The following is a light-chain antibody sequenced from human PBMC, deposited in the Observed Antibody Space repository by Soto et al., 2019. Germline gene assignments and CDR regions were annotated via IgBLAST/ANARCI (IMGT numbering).Light chain of an antibody. Sequence: LTQPPSASGSPGQSVTISCTGTNSDVGGYNYVSWYPQYPGRAPKLMIYEVTKRPSGVPDRFSGSKSGNTASLTVSGLQAEDEADYYCSSYAASNNFYFVFGGGTKVTVL. CDR1: NSDVGGYNY. V-gene: IGLV2-8*01. CDR3: SSYAASNNFYFV. J-gene: IGLJ3*02. CDR2: EVT.